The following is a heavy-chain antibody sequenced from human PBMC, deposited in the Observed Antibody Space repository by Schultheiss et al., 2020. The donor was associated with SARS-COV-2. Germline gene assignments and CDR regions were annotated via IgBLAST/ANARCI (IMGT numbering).Heavy chain of an antibody. Sequence: GESLKISCKASGYTFTNNDINWVRQAAGHGLEWMGYMNPNSGNTGYAQKFQGRVTMTTDTSTSTAYMELRSLRSDDTAVYYCARAGIAAAGYNWFDPWGQGTLVTVSS. CDR1: GYTFTNND. J-gene: IGHJ5*02. V-gene: IGHV1-8*02. CDR2: MNPNSGNT. D-gene: IGHD6-13*01. CDR3: ARAGIAAAGYNWFDP.